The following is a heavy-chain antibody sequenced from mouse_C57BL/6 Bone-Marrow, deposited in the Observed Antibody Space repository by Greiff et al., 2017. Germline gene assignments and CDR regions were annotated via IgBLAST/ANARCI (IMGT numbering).Heavy chain of an antibody. CDR3: ARSALSGSERDYAMDY. V-gene: IGHV1-69*01. CDR1: GYTFTSYW. J-gene: IGHJ4*01. CDR2: IDPSDSYT. D-gene: IGHD1-1*01. Sequence: QVHVKQPGAELVMPGASVKLSCKASGYTFTSYWMHWVKQRPGQGLEWIGEIDPSDSYTNYNQKFKGKSTLTVDKSSSTAYMQLSSLTSEDSAVYYCARSALSGSERDYAMDYWGQGTSVTVSS.